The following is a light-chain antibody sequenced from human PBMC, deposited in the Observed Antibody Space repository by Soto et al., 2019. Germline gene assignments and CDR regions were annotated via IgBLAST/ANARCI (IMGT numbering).Light chain of an antibody. Sequence: DIQMTQSPSSLSASVGDRVTITCRASQGISNYLAWYQQKPGKVPKLLIYAASTLQSGVPSRFSGSGSGTDFTVTISSLEPEDVATDDCQKYNSAPRAFGQGTKVEIK. CDR3: QKYNSAPRA. J-gene: IGKJ1*01. CDR1: QGISNY. V-gene: IGKV1-27*01. CDR2: AAS.